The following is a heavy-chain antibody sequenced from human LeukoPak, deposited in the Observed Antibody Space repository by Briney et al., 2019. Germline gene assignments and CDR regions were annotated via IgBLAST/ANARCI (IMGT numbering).Heavy chain of an antibody. CDR2: IPYDGSNK. CDR3: ARSLTMIVVVITGPLGY. CDR1: GFTFSSYA. Sequence: GRALRLSCAASGFTFSSYAMHWVRQAPGKGLGWVAVIPYDGSNKYYADSVKGRFTISRDNSKNTLYLQMNSLRAEDTAVYYCARSLTMIVVVITGPLGYWGQGTLVTVSS. V-gene: IGHV3-30-3*01. J-gene: IGHJ4*02. D-gene: IGHD3-22*01.